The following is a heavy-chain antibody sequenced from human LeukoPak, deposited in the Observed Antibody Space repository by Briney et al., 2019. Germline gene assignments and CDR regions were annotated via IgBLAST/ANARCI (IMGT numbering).Heavy chain of an antibody. CDR2: FDPEDGET. Sequence: ASVKVSCKVSGYTLTELSMHWVRQAPGKGLEWMGGFDPEDGETIYAQKFQGRVTMTEDTSTDTAYMELSSLRSEDTAVYYCATNWEGGGSFDYWGQGTLVTVSS. CDR1: GYTLTELS. CDR3: ATNWEGGGSFDY. J-gene: IGHJ4*02. V-gene: IGHV1-24*01. D-gene: IGHD7-27*01.